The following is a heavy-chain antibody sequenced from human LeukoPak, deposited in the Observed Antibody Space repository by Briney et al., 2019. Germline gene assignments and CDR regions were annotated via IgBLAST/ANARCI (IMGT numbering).Heavy chain of an antibody. D-gene: IGHD4-17*01. V-gene: IGHV1-69*06. CDR3: ARTRPMTTVTYYFDY. CDR1: GGTFSSYA. Sequence: ASVKVSFKASGGTFSSYAISWVRQAPGQGLEWMGGIIPIFGTANYAQKFQGRVTITADKSTSTAYMELSSLRSEDTAVYYCARTRPMTTVTYYFDYWGQGTLVTVSS. CDR2: IIPIFGTA. J-gene: IGHJ4*02.